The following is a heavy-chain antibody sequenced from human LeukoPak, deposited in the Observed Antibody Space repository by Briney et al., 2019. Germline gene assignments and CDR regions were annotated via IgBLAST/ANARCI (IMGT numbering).Heavy chain of an antibody. CDR3: ARHRVVRDNYYYYMDV. V-gene: IGHV4-34*01. CDR1: GGSFSGYY. Sequence: ASETLSLTCAVYGGSFSGYYWSWIRQPPGKGLEWIGEINHSGSTNYNPSLKSRVTISVDTSKNQFSLKLTSVTAADTAVYYCARHRVVRDNYYYYMDVWGKGTTVTISS. D-gene: IGHD3-10*01. CDR2: INHSGST. J-gene: IGHJ6*03.